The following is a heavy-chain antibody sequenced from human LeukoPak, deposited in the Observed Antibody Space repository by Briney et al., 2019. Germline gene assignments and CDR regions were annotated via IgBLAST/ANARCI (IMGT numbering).Heavy chain of an antibody. V-gene: IGHV3-21*01. D-gene: IGHD3-16*02. CDR3: ARATTFGGVIVIPRGYYYYGMDV. Sequence: PGGSLRLSCAASGFTFSSYSMNWVRQAPGKGLEWVSSISSSSSYIYYADSVKGRFTISRDNAKNSLYLQMNSLRAEDTAVYYCARATTFGGVIVIPRGYYYYGMDVWGQGTTVTVFS. CDR1: GFTFSSYS. CDR2: ISSSSSYI. J-gene: IGHJ6*02.